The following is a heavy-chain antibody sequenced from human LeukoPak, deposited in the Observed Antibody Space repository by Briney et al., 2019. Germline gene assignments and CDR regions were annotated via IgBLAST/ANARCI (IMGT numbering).Heavy chain of an antibody. Sequence: PGRSLRLSCAASGFTFSSYAMHWVRQAPGKGLEWVAVISYDGSNKYYADSVKGRFTISRDNAKNSLYLQMNSLRAEDTAVYYCARERGYSFFRASLDYWGQGTLVTVSS. D-gene: IGHD5-18*01. CDR2: ISYDGSNK. CDR1: GFTFSSYA. J-gene: IGHJ4*02. CDR3: ARERGYSFFRASLDY. V-gene: IGHV3-30*04.